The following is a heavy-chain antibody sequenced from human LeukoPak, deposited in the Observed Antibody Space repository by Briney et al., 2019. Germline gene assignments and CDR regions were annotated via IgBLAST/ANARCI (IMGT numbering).Heavy chain of an antibody. CDR2: IYYSGST. Sequence: SQTLSLTCTVSGGSISSGDYYWSWIRQPPGKGLEWIGYIYYSGSTYYNPSLKSRVTISVDTSKNQFSLKLSSVTAADTAVYYCARDSRAAAGPGYFHHWGQGTLVTVSS. CDR3: ARDSRAAAGPGYFHH. V-gene: IGHV4-30-4*08. CDR1: GGSISSGDYY. J-gene: IGHJ1*01. D-gene: IGHD6-13*01.